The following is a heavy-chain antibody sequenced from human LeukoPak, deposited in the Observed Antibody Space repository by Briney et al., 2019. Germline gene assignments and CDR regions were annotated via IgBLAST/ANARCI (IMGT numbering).Heavy chain of an antibody. CDR2: ISGSGGST. D-gene: IGHD1-26*01. V-gene: IGHV3-23*01. CDR1: GFTFSSYA. Sequence: TGGSLRLSCAASGFTFSSYAMSWVRQAPGKGLEWVSAISGSGGSTYYADSVKGRFTISRDNSKNTLYLQMNSLRAEDTAVYYWAKGGSSGSYYPQHYFDYWGQGTLVTVSS. J-gene: IGHJ4*02. CDR3: AKGGSSGSYYPQHYFDY.